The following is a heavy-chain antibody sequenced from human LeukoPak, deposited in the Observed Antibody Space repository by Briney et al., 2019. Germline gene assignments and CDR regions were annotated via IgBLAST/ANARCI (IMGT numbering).Heavy chain of an antibody. CDR3: ARYGNVLRYFDWPHPDY. J-gene: IGHJ4*02. V-gene: IGHV1-18*01. Sequence: ASVKVSCKASGYTFTSYGISRVRQAPGQGLEWMGWISAYNGNTNYAPKFQGRVTMTTDTSTSTAYMELRSLRSDDTAVYHCARYGNVLRYFDWPHPDYWGQGTLVTVSS. D-gene: IGHD3-9*01. CDR1: GYTFTSYG. CDR2: ISAYNGNT.